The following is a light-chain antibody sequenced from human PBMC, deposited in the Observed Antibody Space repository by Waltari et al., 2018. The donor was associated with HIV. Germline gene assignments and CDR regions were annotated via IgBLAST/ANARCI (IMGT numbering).Light chain of an antibody. CDR3: ATWDDSLNAWV. J-gene: IGLJ3*02. Sequence: QSVLTQSPSASGTPGQRVTISCSGSNSNIGSNTVNWYHQLPGTAPKLLIYSTEQRPSGVPDRYSASKSGTSASLAIRGLQPEDEADYYCATWDDSLNAWVFGGGTKLTVL. CDR2: STE. CDR1: NSNIGSNT. V-gene: IGLV1-44*01.